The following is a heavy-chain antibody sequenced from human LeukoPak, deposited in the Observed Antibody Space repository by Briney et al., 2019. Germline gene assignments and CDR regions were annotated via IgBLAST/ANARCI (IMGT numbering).Heavy chain of an antibody. J-gene: IGHJ3*02. Sequence: GGSLRLSCAASGFTVSSNYMSWVRQAPGKGLEWVANIKQDGSEKYYVDSVKGRFTISRDNAKNSLYLQMNSLRAEDTAVYYCATGSIAAAGTDAFDIWGQGTMVTVSS. D-gene: IGHD6-13*01. CDR3: ATGSIAAAGTDAFDI. CDR1: GFTVSSNY. V-gene: IGHV3-7*01. CDR2: IKQDGSEK.